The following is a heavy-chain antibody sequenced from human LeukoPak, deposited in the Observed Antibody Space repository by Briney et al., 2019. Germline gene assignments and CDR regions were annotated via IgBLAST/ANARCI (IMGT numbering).Heavy chain of an antibody. D-gene: IGHD6-19*01. V-gene: IGHV4-59*01. CDR3: ARSRSSGWLGAFDY. CDR2: SYYSGST. CDR1: GGSISGYY. J-gene: IGHJ4*02. Sequence: SETLSLTCSVSGGSISGYYWNWIRQPSGKGLEWIGYSYYSGSTSYSPSLKGRVSISVDTAKNQFSLKVNSVAAADTAVYYCARSRSSGWLGAFDYWGQGTLVTVSS.